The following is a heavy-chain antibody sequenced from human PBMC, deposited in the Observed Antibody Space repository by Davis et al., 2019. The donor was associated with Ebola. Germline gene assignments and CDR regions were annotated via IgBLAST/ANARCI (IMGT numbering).Heavy chain of an antibody. J-gene: IGHJ4*02. CDR1: GYTFTVYS. Sequence: ASVKVSCKASGYTFTVYSMHWVRQAPGQRHEWMGWINAGNGNTKYSQKFQGRVTITRDTSASTAYMELSSLRSEDTGLYYCARGFAIAAAIIDYWGQGTLVTVSS. CDR3: ARGFAIAAAIIDY. V-gene: IGHV1-3*01. D-gene: IGHD6-13*01. CDR2: INAGNGNT.